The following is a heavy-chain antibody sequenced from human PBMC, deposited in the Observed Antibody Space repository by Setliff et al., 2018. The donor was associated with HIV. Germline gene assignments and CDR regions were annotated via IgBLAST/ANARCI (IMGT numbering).Heavy chain of an antibody. Sequence: PGESLKISCKGSGYSFTSYWIGWVRQMPGKGLEWMGIIYPQDSDTRYSPSFEGHVTISADTSRYTAYLQWSALKASDTAMYYCARHTIDISLLVVQDPGPFDVWGRGTMVTVSS. D-gene: IGHD3-10*01. CDR1: GYSFTSYW. CDR3: ARHTIDISLLVVQDPGPFDV. V-gene: IGHV5-51*01. CDR2: IYPQDSDT. J-gene: IGHJ3*01.